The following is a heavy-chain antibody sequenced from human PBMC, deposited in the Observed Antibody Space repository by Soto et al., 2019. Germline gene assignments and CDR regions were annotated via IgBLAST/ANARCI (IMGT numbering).Heavy chain of an antibody. CDR2: INADGSTT. CDR1: GFTFNSNW. J-gene: IGHJ5*02. V-gene: IGHV3-74*01. D-gene: IGHD3-3*02. CDR3: ATVATHSYNWIDP. Sequence: EVQLVESGGGLVQPGGSLRLSCAASGFTFNSNWMHWVRQAPGKGLVWVSRINADGSTTTYADSVKGRFTISRDNAKNTLYLHMHSLRAEDTAVYFCATVATHSYNWIDPWGQGTLVTVSS.